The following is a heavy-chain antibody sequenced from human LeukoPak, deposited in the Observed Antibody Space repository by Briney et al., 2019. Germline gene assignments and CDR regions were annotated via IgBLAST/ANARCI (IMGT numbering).Heavy chain of an antibody. CDR2: ISRSGGST. Sequence: SLRLSYAPSGFTFSNYAMRWVRQAPGKGLEWVSTISRSGGSTYYADSVKGRFTISRDNDKNSPYLQMNSLRAEDTALYYCARDPRGPVYSYGCNWFDPWGQGTLVTVSS. CDR1: GFTFSNYA. D-gene: IGHD5-18*01. J-gene: IGHJ5*02. V-gene: IGHV3-23*01. CDR3: ARDPRGPVYSYGCNWFDP.